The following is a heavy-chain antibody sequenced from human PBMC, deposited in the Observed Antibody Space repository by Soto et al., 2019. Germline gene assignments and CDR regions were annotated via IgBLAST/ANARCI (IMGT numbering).Heavy chain of an antibody. J-gene: IGHJ6*02. D-gene: IGHD4-17*01. CDR3: TTSLFTFYDYVDHGEFYGMDV. Sequence: PGGSLRLSCAASGFTFSNAWMNWVRQAPGKGLEWVGRIKSKTDGGTTDYAAPVKGGFTISRDDSKNTLYLQMNSLKTEDTAVYYCTTSLFTFYDYVDHGEFYGMDVWGQGTTVTGS. V-gene: IGHV3-15*07. CDR2: IKSKTDGGTT. CDR1: GFTFSNAW.